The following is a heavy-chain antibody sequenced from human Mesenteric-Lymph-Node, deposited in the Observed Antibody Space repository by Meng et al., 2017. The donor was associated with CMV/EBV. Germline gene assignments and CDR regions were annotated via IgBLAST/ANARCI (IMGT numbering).Heavy chain of an antibody. CDR3: ARSGYYDSSGYYYAFDY. J-gene: IGHJ4*02. D-gene: IGHD3-22*01. CDR2: ISYDGSNK. CDR1: GFTFSSYA. V-gene: IGHV3-30-3*01. Sequence: GESLKISCAASGFTFSSYAMHWVRQAPGKGLEWVAVISYDGSNKYYADSVKGRFTISRDNSKNTLYLQMNSLRAEDTAVYYCARSGYYDSSGYYYAFDYWGQGTLVTVSS.